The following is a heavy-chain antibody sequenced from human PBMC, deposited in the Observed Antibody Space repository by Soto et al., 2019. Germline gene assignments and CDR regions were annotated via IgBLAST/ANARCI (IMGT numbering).Heavy chain of an antibody. CDR1: GITFSDHY. V-gene: IGHV3-11*01. Sequence: QVQLVESGGGLVKPGGSLRLSCEASGITFSDHYMTWIRQAPGKGREWISYISGTAGTIYYADSVKGRFTISRDNAKNSLFLQLTSLTADDTAVYYCARAPYYGSGTYYYYAVDVWGQGTTVTVSS. CDR2: ISGTAGTI. CDR3: ARAPYYGSGTYYYYAVDV. J-gene: IGHJ6*02. D-gene: IGHD3-10*01.